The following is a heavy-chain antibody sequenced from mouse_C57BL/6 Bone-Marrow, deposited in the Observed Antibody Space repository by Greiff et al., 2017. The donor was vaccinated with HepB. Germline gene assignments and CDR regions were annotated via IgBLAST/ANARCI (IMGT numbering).Heavy chain of an antibody. CDR2: IYPGSGST. Sequence: QVQLQQPGAELVKPGASVKMSCKASGYTFTSYWITWVKQRPGQGLEWIGDIYPGSGSTNYIEKFKSKATLTVDTSSSTAYMQLSSLTSEDSAVYYCAMERYYGYFYYAMDYWGQGTSVTVSS. CDR3: AMERYYGYFYYAMDY. V-gene: IGHV1-55*01. D-gene: IGHD2-2*01. CDR1: GYTFTSYW. J-gene: IGHJ4*01.